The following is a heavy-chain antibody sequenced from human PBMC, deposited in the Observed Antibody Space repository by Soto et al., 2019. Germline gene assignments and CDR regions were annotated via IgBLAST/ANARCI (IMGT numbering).Heavy chain of an antibody. J-gene: IGHJ4*02. CDR2: FVPLFGTT. Sequence: QLVQSGSEVKKPGSSVKVSCQASGGTFSGYVVTWVRQAPGQGLEWMGEFVPLFGTTNYAQTFSGRIAITAEESTSTAYMELRTLRSDDTALYYFATHGIGVSRPPYFDNWVQSTLVTVSS. D-gene: IGHD1-1*01. V-gene: IGHV1-69*01. CDR3: ATHGIGVSRPPYFDN. CDR1: GGTFSGYV.